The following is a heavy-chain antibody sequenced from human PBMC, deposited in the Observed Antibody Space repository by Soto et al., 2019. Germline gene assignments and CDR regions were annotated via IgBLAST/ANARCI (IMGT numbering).Heavy chain of an antibody. V-gene: IGHV3-64*04. Sequence: GGSLRLSCAASGFTFSSYAIHWVRQAPGKGLEYVSFISIDGSRTHYADSVKGRFTISRDNSKNTLFLQMNSLRAEDTAEYYCARVVRYFDTPYGMDVWGQGTTVTVSS. D-gene: IGHD3-9*01. CDR3: ARVVRYFDTPYGMDV. CDR2: ISIDGSRT. J-gene: IGHJ6*02. CDR1: GFTFSSYA.